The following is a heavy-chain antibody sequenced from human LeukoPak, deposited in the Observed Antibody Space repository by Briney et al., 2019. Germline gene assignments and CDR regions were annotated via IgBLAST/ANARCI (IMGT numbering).Heavy chain of an antibody. Sequence: SSETLSLTCTVSGGSISSYYWSWIRQPPGKGLEWIGYIYYSGSTNYNPSLKSRVTISVATSNSQFSLNLSSVTAADTAVYYCARGPNSAAMDYWGQGTLVTVSS. CDR2: IYYSGST. CDR3: ARGPNSAAMDY. CDR1: GGSISSYY. V-gene: IGHV4-59*01. D-gene: IGHD5-18*01. J-gene: IGHJ4*02.